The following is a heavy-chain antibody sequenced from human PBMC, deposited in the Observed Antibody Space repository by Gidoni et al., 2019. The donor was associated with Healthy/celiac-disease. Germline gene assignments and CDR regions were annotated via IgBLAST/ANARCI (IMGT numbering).Heavy chain of an antibody. CDR1: GGSISSGGYY. CDR3: AREGGYSYGYGMDV. J-gene: IGHJ6*02. V-gene: IGHV4-31*03. D-gene: IGHD5-18*01. Sequence: QVQLQESGPGLVTPSQTLSLTCTVSGGSISSGGYYWSWIRQHPGKGLEWIGYIYYSGSTYYNPSLKSRVTISVDTSKNQFSLKLSSVTAADTAVYYCAREGGYSYGYGMDVWGQGTTVTVSS. CDR2: IYYSGST.